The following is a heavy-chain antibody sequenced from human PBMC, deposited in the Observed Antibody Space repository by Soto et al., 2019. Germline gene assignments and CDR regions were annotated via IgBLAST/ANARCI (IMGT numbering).Heavy chain of an antibody. CDR1: GYTFTSYG. CDR2: ISAYNGNT. V-gene: IGHV1-18*01. CDR3: ARESPPADY. J-gene: IGHJ4*02. Sequence: QVQLVQSGAEVKKPGASVKVSCKASGYTFTSYGISWVRQAPGQGLEWMGWISAYNGNTNYAQKLQGRVTMTTDTSMSTAYMELXXLRXXXXXXXXCARESPPADYWGQGTLVTVSS.